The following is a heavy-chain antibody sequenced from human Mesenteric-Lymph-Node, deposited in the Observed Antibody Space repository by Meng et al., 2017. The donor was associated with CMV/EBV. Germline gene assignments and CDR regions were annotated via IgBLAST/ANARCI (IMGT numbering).Heavy chain of an antibody. V-gene: IGHV3-30*04. CDR1: GFTFSSYA. D-gene: IGHD1-26*01. CDR2: ISYDGSNK. J-gene: IGHJ4*02. CDR3: ARAGSGSYHAIDY. Sequence: LSLTCAASGFTFSSYAMHWVRQAPGKGLEWVAVISYDGSNKYYADSVKGRFTISRDNSKNTLYLQMNSLRAEDTAVYYCARAGSGSYHAIDYWGQGTLVTVSS.